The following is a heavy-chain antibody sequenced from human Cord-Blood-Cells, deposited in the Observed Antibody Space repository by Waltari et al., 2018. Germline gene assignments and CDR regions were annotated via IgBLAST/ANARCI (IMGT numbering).Heavy chain of an antibody. CDR2: IYYSGST. CDR3: ARQRNGDYVFDY. J-gene: IGHJ4*02. Sequence: QVQLQESGPGLVKPSETLSLTCTVPGGSISSYYWRWIRQPPGKGLELIGYIYYSGSTNYNPSLKSRVTISVDTSKNQFSLKLSSVTAADTAVYYCARQRNGDYVFDYWGQGTLVTVSS. V-gene: IGHV4-59*08. CDR1: GGSISSYY. D-gene: IGHD4-17*01.